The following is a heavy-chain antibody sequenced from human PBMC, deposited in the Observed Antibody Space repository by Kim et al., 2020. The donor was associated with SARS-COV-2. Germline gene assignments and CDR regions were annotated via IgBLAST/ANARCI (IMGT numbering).Heavy chain of an antibody. CDR1: GFTFSSYA. Sequence: GGSLRLSCAASGFTFSSYAMHWVRQAPGKGLEWVAVISYDGSNKYYADSVKGRFTISRDNSKNTLYLQMNSLRAEDTAVYYCARDGIGGVGELSFSDYWGQGTLVTVSS. D-gene: IGHD3-10*01. J-gene: IGHJ4*02. CDR3: ARDGIGGVGELSFSDY. V-gene: IGHV3-30*04. CDR2: ISYDGSNK.